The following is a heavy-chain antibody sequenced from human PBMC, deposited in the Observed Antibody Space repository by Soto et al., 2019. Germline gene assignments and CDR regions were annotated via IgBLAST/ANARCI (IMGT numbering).Heavy chain of an antibody. CDR2: INPNCGGT. V-gene: IGHV1-2*04. J-gene: IGHJ6*02. CDR3: ARGLLWFGEVPKYYYSGMDV. CDR1: GYTFTGYY. D-gene: IGHD3-10*01. Sequence: GASVQVSCKASGYTFTGYYMHWVRQAPGQGLEWMGWINPNCGGTNYAQKFQGWTTMTRDTSISTAYMALSRLRSDDTAVYYWARGLLWFGEVPKYYYSGMDVWGQGTKVTVSS.